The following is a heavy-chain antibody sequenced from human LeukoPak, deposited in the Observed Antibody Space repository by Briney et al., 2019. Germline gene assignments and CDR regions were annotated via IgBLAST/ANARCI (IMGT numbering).Heavy chain of an antibody. J-gene: IGHJ4*02. D-gene: IGHD3-10*01. CDR1: GYTFTSNY. CDR3: ARDLWGPNYYGSGKSSYYFDY. V-gene: IGHV1-2*02. CDR2: INPNSGGT. Sequence: GASVKVSCKAFGYTFTSNYMHWVRQAPGQGPEWMGWINPNSGGTNYAQKFQGRVTITRDTSIRTAYMELSRLRSDDTAVYYCARDLWGPNYYGSGKSSYYFDYWGQGTLVTVSS.